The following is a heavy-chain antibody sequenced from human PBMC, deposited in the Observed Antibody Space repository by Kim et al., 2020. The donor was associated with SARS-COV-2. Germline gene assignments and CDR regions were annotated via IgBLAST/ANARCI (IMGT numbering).Heavy chain of an antibody. V-gene: IGHV1-18*01. J-gene: IGHJ6*02. CDR1: GYTFTSYG. CDR2: ISAYNGNT. D-gene: IGHD3-3*01. Sequence: ASVKVSCKASGYTFTSYGISWVRQAPGQGLEWMGWISAYNGNTNYAQKLQGRVTMTTDTSTSTAYMELRSLRSDDTAVYYCARDMLVGDLRFLEWGPRRANRDNYYCMDVWGQGSTVAVS. CDR3: ARDMLVGDLRFLEWGPRRANRDNYYCMDV.